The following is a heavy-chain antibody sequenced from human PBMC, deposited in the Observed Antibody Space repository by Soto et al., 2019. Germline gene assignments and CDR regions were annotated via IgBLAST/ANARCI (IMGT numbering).Heavy chain of an antibody. V-gene: IGHV6-1*01. Sequence: SQTLSLTCAISGDSVSSNSAAWNWIRQSPSRGLEWLGRTYYRSKWYNDYAVSVKSRITINPDTSKNQFSLQLNSVTPQETAVYYCARDQVRTAMVKIKSYYYYGMDVWGQGTTVTVSS. CDR1: GDSVSSNSAA. J-gene: IGHJ6*02. CDR3: ARDQVRTAMVKIKSYYYYGMDV. D-gene: IGHD5-18*01. CDR2: TYYRSKWYN.